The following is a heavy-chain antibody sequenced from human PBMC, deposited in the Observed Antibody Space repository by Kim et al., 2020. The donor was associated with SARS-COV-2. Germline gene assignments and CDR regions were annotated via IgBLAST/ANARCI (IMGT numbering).Heavy chain of an antibody. CDR3: AKSPGVTKGYFDY. CDR1: GFTFADYA. J-gene: IGHJ4*02. CDR2: ISWKIDTV. Sequence: GGSLRLSCAASGFTFADYAMHWVRQAPGKGLEWVSGISWKIDTVGYADSVKGRFTISRDNAKSSLYLQLDRLRVEDTAFYYCAKSPGVTKGYFDYWGQG. D-gene: IGHD2-21*02. V-gene: IGHV3-9*01.